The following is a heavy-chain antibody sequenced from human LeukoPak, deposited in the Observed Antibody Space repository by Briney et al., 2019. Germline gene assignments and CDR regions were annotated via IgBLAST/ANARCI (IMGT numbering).Heavy chain of an antibody. Sequence: ASVKVSCKASGYTFTSYGISWVRQAPGQGLEWMGWISAYNGNTNYAQKLQGRATMTTDTSTSTAYMELRSLRSDDTAVYYCASSRGYGYGENWFDPWGQGTLVTVSS. CDR3: ASSRGYGYGENWFDP. D-gene: IGHD5-18*01. CDR1: GYTFTSYG. V-gene: IGHV1-18*01. J-gene: IGHJ5*02. CDR2: ISAYNGNT.